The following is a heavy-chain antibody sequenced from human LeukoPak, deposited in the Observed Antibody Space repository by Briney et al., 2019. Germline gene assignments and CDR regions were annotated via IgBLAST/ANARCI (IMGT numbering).Heavy chain of an antibody. D-gene: IGHD3-16*01. Sequence: GGSLRLSCAASGFTFSSYTMNWVRQAPGKWLEWVSSISTSSSYIYYADSVKGRFTISRDNAKNSLYLQMNSLRAEDTAVYYCARVFPRLGIALDAFDIWGQGTMVTVSS. CDR3: ARVFPRLGIALDAFDI. J-gene: IGHJ3*02. V-gene: IGHV3-21*01. CDR1: GFTFSSYT. CDR2: ISTSSSYI.